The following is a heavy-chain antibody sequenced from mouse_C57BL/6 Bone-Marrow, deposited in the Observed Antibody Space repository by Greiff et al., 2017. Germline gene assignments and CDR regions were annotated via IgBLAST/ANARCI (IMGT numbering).Heavy chain of an antibody. CDR1: GYTFTSYW. J-gene: IGHJ1*03. CDR2: LDPSDSYT. Sequence: QVQLQQPGAELVMPGASVKLSCKASGYTFTSYWLHWVKQRPGQGLEWIGELDPSDSYTNYNQKFKGKSTLTVDNSSSTAYMQLSSLTSEDSAVYYCARERKYDCRSYNWDFDVWGTGTTVTVSS. CDR3: ARERKYDCRSYNWDFDV. D-gene: IGHD1-1*01. V-gene: IGHV1-69*01.